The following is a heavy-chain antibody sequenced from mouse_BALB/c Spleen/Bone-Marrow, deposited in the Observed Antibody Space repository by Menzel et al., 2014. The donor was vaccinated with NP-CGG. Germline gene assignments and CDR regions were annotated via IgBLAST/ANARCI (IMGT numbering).Heavy chain of an antibody. CDR2: IWAGGST. J-gene: IGHJ4*01. CDR3: ARDGVYGSHYYAMDY. Sequence: VKLQESGPGLVAPSQSLSIPCTVSGFSLTSYGVHWVRQPPGKGLEWLGVIWAGGSTNYNSALMSRLSISKDNSKSQVFLKMNSLQTDDTAMYYCARDGVYGSHYYAMDYWGQGTSVTVSS. CDR1: GFSLTSYG. V-gene: IGHV2-9*02. D-gene: IGHD1-1*02.